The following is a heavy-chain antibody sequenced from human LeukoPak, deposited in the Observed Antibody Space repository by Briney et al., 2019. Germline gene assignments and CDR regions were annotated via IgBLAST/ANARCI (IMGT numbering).Heavy chain of an antibody. J-gene: IGHJ4*02. Sequence: SETLSLTCTVSGGSISSSSYYWGWIRQPPGKGLEWIGSIYYSGTTYYNPSLKSRVTISVDTSKNQFSLKLRSVTAADTAVYYCARHSQYSYGLLYFFDFWGQGTLVTVSS. V-gene: IGHV4-39*01. CDR3: ARHSQYSYGLLYFFDF. CDR1: GGSISSSSYY. CDR2: IYYSGTT. D-gene: IGHD5-18*01.